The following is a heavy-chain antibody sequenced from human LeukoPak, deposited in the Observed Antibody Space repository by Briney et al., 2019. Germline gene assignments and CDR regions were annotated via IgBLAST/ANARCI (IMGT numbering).Heavy chain of an antibody. CDR2: IYYSGST. CDR3: ARVHYYGSGSYRGAFDI. CDR1: GGSISSSSYY. V-gene: IGHV4-39*07. J-gene: IGHJ3*02. D-gene: IGHD3-10*01. Sequence: SETLSLTCTVSGGSISSSSYYWGWIRQPPGKGLEWIGSIYYSGSTYYNPSLKSRVTISVDTSKNQFSLKLSSVTAADTAVYYCARVHYYGSGSYRGAFDIWGQGTMVTVSS.